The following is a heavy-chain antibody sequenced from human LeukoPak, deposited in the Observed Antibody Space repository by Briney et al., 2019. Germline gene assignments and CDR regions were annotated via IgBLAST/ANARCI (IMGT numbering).Heavy chain of an antibody. J-gene: IGHJ4*02. CDR3: ARDARYDSSGYYGN. CDR1: GFTFSSYG. D-gene: IGHD3-22*01. V-gene: IGHV3-33*01. CDR2: IWYDGSNK. Sequence: GGSLRLSCAASGFTFSSYGMPWVRQAPGKGLEWVAVIWYDGSNKYYADSVKGRFTISRDNSKNTLYLQMNSLRAEDTAVYYCARDARYDSSGYYGNWGQGTLVTVSS.